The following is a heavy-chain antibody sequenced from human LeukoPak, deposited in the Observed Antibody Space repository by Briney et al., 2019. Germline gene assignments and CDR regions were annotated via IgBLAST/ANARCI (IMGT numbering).Heavy chain of an antibody. Sequence: GGSLRLSCAASGFIFSSYVMHWVRQAPGKGLEWVAAVSNDGNHQYYAESVRGRISISRDNSKNTLYLQISSLRGEDTAVYYCARSSRSGFWFAGADYWGQGTLVTVSS. J-gene: IGHJ4*02. CDR3: ARSSRSGFWFAGADY. CDR1: GFIFSSYV. CDR2: VSNDGNHQ. V-gene: IGHV3-30*03. D-gene: IGHD3-10*01.